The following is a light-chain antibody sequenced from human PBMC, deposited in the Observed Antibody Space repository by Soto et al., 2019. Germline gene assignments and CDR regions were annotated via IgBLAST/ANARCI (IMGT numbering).Light chain of an antibody. CDR2: GNS. CDR1: SSHIGATYD. V-gene: IGLV1-40*01. Sequence: VLTQPPSVSGAPGQRVTISCAGSSSHIGATYDIHWYQQLPGAAPRLLIYGNSNRPSGVPDRFAGSKSGTSAPLAIIGLRVEDEGIYYCQAFDNSLSASGVFGGGTKVTVL. CDR3: QAFDNSLSASGV. J-gene: IGLJ3*02.